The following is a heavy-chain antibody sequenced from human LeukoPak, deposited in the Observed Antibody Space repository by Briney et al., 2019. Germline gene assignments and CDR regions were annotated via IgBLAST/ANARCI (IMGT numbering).Heavy chain of an antibody. J-gene: IGHJ4*02. CDR3: ARVRYSSGSKAYYFDY. CDR1: GGTFSSYA. D-gene: IGHD6-19*01. V-gene: IGHV1-69*13. Sequence: ASVKVSCKASGGTFSSYAISWVRQAPGQGPEWMGGIIPIFGTANYAQKFQGRVTITADESTSTAYMELSSLRSEDTAVYYCARVRYSSGSKAYYFDYWGQGTLVIVSS. CDR2: IIPIFGTA.